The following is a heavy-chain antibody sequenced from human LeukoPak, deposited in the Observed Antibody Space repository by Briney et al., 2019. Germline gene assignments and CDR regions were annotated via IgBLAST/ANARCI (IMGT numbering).Heavy chain of an antibody. Sequence: PSETLSLTCAVYGGSFSGYYWSWIRQPPGKGLEWIGEINHSGSTNYNPSLKSRVTISVDTSKNQFSLKLSPVTAADTAVYYCARGRGSSWYEGSWFDPWGQGTLVTVSS. V-gene: IGHV4-34*01. J-gene: IGHJ5*02. D-gene: IGHD6-13*01. CDR3: ARGRGSSWYEGSWFDP. CDR2: INHSGST. CDR1: GGSFSGYY.